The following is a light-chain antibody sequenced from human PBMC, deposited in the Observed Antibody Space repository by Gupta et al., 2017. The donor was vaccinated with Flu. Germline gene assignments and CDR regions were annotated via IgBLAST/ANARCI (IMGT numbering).Light chain of an antibody. CDR2: RND. J-gene: IGLJ2*01. V-gene: IGLV1-47*01. CDR3: ATFDDSLSAVV. CDR1: TSNIEGNY. Sequence: RVTISCSGSTSNIEGNYVYWYQQLPGTAPKLLIYRNDQRPSGVPDRFSGSKSGTSASLAISGLRSEDEADYYCATFDDSLSAVVIGGGTKLTVL.